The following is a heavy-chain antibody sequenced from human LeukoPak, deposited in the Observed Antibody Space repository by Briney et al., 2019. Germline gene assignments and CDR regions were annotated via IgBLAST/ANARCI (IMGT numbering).Heavy chain of an antibody. CDR1: GFTFSSYG. D-gene: IGHD5-12*01. J-gene: IGHJ5*02. CDR2: IWHDGSKK. Sequence: PGGSLRLSCAGSGFTFSSYGMHWVRQASGKGLEWVAVIWHDGSKKYYADSVKGRFTISKEDSENTLYLEMNSLRAEDTAVYYCAKAGVVATMDNWFDPWGQGTLVTVSS. V-gene: IGHV3-33*06. CDR3: AKAGVVATMDNWFDP.